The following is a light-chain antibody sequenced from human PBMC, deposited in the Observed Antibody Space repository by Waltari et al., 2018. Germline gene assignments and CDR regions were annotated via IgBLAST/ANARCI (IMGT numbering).Light chain of an antibody. Sequence: DIVLTQSPGTLPLSPGDRATLSCRASQSIDSTYLAWYQQKPGQPPRLLIYGASNRATGISDRFSGSVSGTDFTLTISRLDPEDFAVYYCQYYDSSPLWTFGQGTKVEIK. CDR1: QSIDSTY. CDR2: GAS. J-gene: IGKJ1*01. V-gene: IGKV3-20*01. CDR3: QYYDSSPLWT.